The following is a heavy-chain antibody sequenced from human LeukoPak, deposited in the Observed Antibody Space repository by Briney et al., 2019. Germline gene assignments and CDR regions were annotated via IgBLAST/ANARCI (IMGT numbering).Heavy chain of an antibody. Sequence: GGSLRLSCAASGFTVSSNYMSWVRQAPGKGLEWVSVIYSGGSTYYTDSVKGRFTISRDNSKNKLYLQMNSLTAEDTAVYYCARDRSAHWYYYYGMDVWGKGTTVTVSS. CDR3: ARDRSAHWYYYYGMDV. CDR2: IYSGGST. V-gene: IGHV3-66*02. CDR1: GFTVSSNY. D-gene: IGHD3-3*01. J-gene: IGHJ6*04.